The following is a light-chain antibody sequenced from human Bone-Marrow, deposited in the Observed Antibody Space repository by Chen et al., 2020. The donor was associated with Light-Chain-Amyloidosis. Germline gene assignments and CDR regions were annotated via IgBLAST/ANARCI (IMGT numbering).Light chain of an antibody. CDR3: QQSYRTPPVT. CDR2: AAS. V-gene: IGKV1-39*01. J-gene: IGKJ4*01. Sequence: DIQMTQSPSSLSASVGDRVTITCRASQCIRSYLNWYQQKPGKAPKLLIYAASSLQSGVPSSFSGSGSGAEFTRTISSLQLEDFATYYCQQSYRTPPVTFGGGTKVEIK. CDR1: QCIRSY.